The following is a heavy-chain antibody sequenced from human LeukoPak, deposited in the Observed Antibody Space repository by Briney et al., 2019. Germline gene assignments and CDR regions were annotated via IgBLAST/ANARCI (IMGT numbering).Heavy chain of an antibody. CDR2: ISGRGGNT. CDR1: GFTFSSYA. J-gene: IGHJ4*02. D-gene: IGHD4-17*01. Sequence: PGGSLRLSCAASGFTFSSYAMNWVRQAPGKGLEWASGISGRGGNTYYADSVKGQFTISRDNSKNTLYLQMNSLRAEDTAVYYCAKSGIGGLRGGYFDYWGQGTLVTVSS. V-gene: IGHV3-23*01. CDR3: AKSGIGGLRGGYFDY.